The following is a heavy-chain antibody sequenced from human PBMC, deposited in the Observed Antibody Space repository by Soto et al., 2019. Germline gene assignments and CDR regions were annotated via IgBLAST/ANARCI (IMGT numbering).Heavy chain of an antibody. Sequence: GRSQTLPYASSGLHFSPLLMNLVRQNPGKGLEWVANIKEDGSDKYYVDSVKGRFSISRDNAKNSLFLQLSSLRAEDTAVYWCVRDGGQLEDYFDDCGEGTMVTVSS. CDR2: IKEDGSDK. CDR3: VRDGGQLEDYFDD. D-gene: IGHD6-6*01. V-gene: IGHV3-7*01. J-gene: IGHJ4*02. CDR1: GLHFSPLL.